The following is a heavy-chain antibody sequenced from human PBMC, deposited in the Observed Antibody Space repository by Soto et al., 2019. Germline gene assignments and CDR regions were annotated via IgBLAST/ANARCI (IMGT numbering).Heavy chain of an antibody. CDR2: IIPIFGTT. CDR3: ARDRTDSGYHTNWLDP. CDR1: GGTFGSDA. Sequence: SVKVSCKASGGTFGSDAITWVRQAPGQGLEWVGRIIPIFGTTNYAQNLQGRVTISADKSTLTSYMELHSLTSDDTALYYCARDRTDSGYHTNWLDPWGQGTQVTVSS. V-gene: IGHV1-69*06. D-gene: IGHD3-22*01. J-gene: IGHJ5*02.